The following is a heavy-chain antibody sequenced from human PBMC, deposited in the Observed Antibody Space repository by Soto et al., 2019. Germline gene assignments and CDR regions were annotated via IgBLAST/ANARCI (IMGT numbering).Heavy chain of an antibody. CDR3: AKIHAGAGGRRHFDL. CDR2: INSSSSYT. Sequence: QVQLVESGGGLVKPGGSLRLSCAASGFTFSDYYMSWIRQAPGKGLEWVSYINSSSSYTNYADSVKGPFTISGDNAQTSLYLQTSGLRAQDTGCDYSAKIHAGAGGRRHFDLWGSSARATVSS. D-gene: IGHD6-19*01. V-gene: IGHV3-11*05. CDR1: GFTFSDYY. J-gene: IGHJ2*01.